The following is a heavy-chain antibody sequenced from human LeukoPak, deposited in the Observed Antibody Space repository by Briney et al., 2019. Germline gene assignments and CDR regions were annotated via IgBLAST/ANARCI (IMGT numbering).Heavy chain of an antibody. Sequence: GGSLRLSCAVSGFTFSDNYINWVRQAPGKGLEWVSVIYIGGTTYYTDSVKGRFIISRDNSKNTVYLQMNSLRAEDTAVYYCAGGYRAYDYLDYWGQGTLVTVSS. J-gene: IGHJ4*02. D-gene: IGHD5-12*01. CDR1: GFTFSDNY. CDR2: IYIGGTT. CDR3: AGGYRAYDYLDY. V-gene: IGHV3-66*01.